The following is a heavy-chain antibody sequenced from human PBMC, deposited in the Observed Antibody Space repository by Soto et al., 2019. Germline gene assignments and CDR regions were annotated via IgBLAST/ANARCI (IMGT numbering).Heavy chain of an antibody. J-gene: IGHJ3*02. V-gene: IGHV1-69*14. D-gene: IGHD2-21*02. CDR2: ILPIFGTA. CDR3: GRGHEYGGDSDAFDI. Sequence: QVQLVQSGAEVKKPGSSVKVSCKASGGTFSTSSINWVRQAPGQRPEWMGNILPIFGTADYAQKFQGRVTITADNSTNTAYIGLRSLLSDVTAVYYCGRGHEYGGDSDAFDIWGRGTVVTVSS. CDR1: GGTFSTSS.